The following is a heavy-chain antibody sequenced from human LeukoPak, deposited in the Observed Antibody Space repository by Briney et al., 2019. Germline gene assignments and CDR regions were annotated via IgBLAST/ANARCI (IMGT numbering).Heavy chain of an antibody. CDR2: IYTSGST. V-gene: IGHV4-61*02. CDR1: GGSISSGSYY. J-gene: IGHJ4*02. CDR3: AGDFWSSSSDY. D-gene: IGHD6-6*01. Sequence: SETLSLTCTVSGGSISSGSYYWSWIRQPAGKGLEWIGRIYTSGSTNYNPSLKSRVTISVDTSKNQFSLKLSSVTAADTAVYYCAGDFWSSSSDYWGQGTLVTVSS.